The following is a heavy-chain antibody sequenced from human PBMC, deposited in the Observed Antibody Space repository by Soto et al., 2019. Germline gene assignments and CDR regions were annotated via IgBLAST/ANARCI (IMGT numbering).Heavy chain of an antibody. CDR3: ARGYCSGGSGYQQYFDY. V-gene: IGHV1-69*01. J-gene: IGHJ4*02. CDR2: IIPIFGTA. D-gene: IGHD2-15*01. CDR1: GGTFSSYA. Sequence: QVQLVQSGAEVKKPGSSVKVSCKASGGTFSSYAISWVRQAPGQGLEWMGGIIPIFGTANYAQKFQGRVTITADESTSTAYMELSSLRSEDTAVYYCARGYCSGGSGYQQYFDYWGQGTLVTVSS.